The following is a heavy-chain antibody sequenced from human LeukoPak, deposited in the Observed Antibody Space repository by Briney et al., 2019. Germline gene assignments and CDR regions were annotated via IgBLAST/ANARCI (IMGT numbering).Heavy chain of an antibody. D-gene: IGHD1-26*01. CDR1: GGSIDVYY. CDR3: ARHGSQWELPDGYDY. Sequence: SETLSLTCAVSGGSIDVYYWSWIRQSPAKGLEWIGNIDYRGSTNYNPSLKSRVTISVDTSKNQFSLKLSSVTAADTAVYYCARHGSQWELPDGYDYWGQGTLVTVSS. V-gene: IGHV4-59*08. CDR2: IDYRGST. J-gene: IGHJ4*02.